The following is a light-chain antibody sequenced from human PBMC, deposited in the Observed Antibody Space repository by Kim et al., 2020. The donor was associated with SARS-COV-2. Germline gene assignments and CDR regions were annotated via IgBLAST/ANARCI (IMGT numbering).Light chain of an antibody. CDR2: QDS. CDR1: KMGDKF. V-gene: IGLV3-1*01. J-gene: IGLJ2*01. CDR3: QVWDSSV. Sequence: SYELTQPPSVSVSPGQTATITCSGDKMGDKFACXYQQKPGQSPVLVIYQDSLRPSGIPERFSGSNSGNTATLTISGPQAMDEADYYCQVWDSSVFGGGT.